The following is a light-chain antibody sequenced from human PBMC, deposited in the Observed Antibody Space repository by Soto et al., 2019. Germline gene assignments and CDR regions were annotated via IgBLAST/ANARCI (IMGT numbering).Light chain of an antibody. V-gene: IGKV1-27*01. Sequence: DIQMTQSPSSQSASVGDRVTITCRASQGISNYLAWYQQKPGEVPKLLIYAASTLQLGIPSRFSGSGSGTDFTLTISSLQPEDVATYYCQKHNSAPFTFGPGTKVDIK. CDR2: AAS. J-gene: IGKJ3*01. CDR3: QKHNSAPFT. CDR1: QGISNY.